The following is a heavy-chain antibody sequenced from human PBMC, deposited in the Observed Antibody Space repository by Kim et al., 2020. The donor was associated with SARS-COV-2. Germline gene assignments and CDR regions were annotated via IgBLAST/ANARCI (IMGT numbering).Heavy chain of an antibody. J-gene: IGHJ4*02. CDR2: IYHCGST. V-gene: IGHV4-4*02. Sequence: SETLSLTCAVSGGSISSSNWWSWVRQPPGKGLEWIGEIYHCGSTNYNPSLKSRVTISVDKSKNQFSLKLSSVTAADTAVYYCASLFQDYYDSSGRWMYYFDYWGQGTLVTVSS. CDR3: ASLFQDYYDSSGRWMYYFDY. CDR1: GGSISSSNW. D-gene: IGHD3-22*01.